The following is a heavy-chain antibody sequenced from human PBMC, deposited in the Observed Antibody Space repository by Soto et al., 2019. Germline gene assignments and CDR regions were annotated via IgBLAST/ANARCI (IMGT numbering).Heavy chain of an antibody. CDR3: ARPLNNDYFGY. CDR1: GYTFTIYD. Sequence: ASVKVSCTASGYTFTIYDINWVRQATGQGLEWMGWMNPNSGNTGYAQKFQGRVAMTRNTSITTAYMELSSLRSEDTAVYYCARPLNNDYFGYWGQGTLVTVSS. V-gene: IGHV1-8*01. J-gene: IGHJ4*02. CDR2: MNPNSGNT.